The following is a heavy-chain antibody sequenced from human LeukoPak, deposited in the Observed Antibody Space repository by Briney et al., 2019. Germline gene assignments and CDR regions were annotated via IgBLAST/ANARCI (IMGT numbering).Heavy chain of an antibody. Sequence: GGSLRLSCAASGFTFTSHLIHWVRQPPGKGLVWVSRVRGDGRTTNYADSVKGRFTISRDNAKNTVYLQMDSLRVEDTAVYYCVRTTNGPEHWGQGTLVTVSS. J-gene: IGHJ1*01. D-gene: IGHD2-8*01. V-gene: IGHV3-74*01. CDR2: VRGDGRTT. CDR3: VRTTNGPEH. CDR1: GFTFTSHL.